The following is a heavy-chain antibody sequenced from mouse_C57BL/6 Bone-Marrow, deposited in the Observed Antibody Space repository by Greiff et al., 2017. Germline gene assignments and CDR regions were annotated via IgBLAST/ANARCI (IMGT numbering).Heavy chain of an antibody. CDR3: ARGGDYYAMDY. CDR1: GYTFTSYG. CDR2: IYPRSGNT. Sequence: LVESGAELARPGASVKLSCKASGYTFTSYGISWVKQRTGQGLEWIGEIYPRSGNTYYNEKFKGKATLTADKSSSTAYMELRNLTSEDSAVYFCARGGDYYAMDYWGQGTSVTVSS. V-gene: IGHV1-81*01. J-gene: IGHJ4*01.